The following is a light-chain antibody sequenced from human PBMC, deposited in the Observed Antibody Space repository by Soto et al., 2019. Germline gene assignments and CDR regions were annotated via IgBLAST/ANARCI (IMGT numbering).Light chain of an antibody. CDR2: ENN. Sequence: QSVLTQPPSVSAAPGQKVTTSCSGSSSNIGNNYISWYQQLPGTAPKLLIYENNKRPSGIPDRFSGSKSGTSATLGITGLQTGDEADYYCGTWDSSLSADVFGTGTKLTVL. CDR3: GTWDSSLSADV. J-gene: IGLJ1*01. CDR1: SSNIGNNY. V-gene: IGLV1-51*02.